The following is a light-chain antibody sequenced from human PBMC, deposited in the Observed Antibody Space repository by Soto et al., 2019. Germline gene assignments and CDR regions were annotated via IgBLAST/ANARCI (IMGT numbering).Light chain of an antibody. CDR3: QQHVNFPLS. V-gene: IGKV1-33*01. J-gene: IGKJ4*01. CDR1: QDISNY. CDR2: AVS. Sequence: DIQMTQSPSSLSASVGDTVTITCQASQDISNYLSWYHQKPGKAPQLLIYAVSNLETGVPSRFSGSGSGTHFTFTIRSLQPEDVATYYCQQHVNFPLSFGGGTKVEI.